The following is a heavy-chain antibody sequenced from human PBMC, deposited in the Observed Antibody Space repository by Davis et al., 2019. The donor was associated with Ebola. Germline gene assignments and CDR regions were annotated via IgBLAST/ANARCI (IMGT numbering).Heavy chain of an antibody. D-gene: IGHD3-16*01. J-gene: IGHJ5*02. V-gene: IGHV4-59*08. CDR3: ALGGDRDWFDP. Sequence: MPSETLSLTCTVSGGSISSYYWSWNRQPPGKGLEWIGYIYYSGSTNYNPSLKSRVTISVDTSKNQFSLKLSSVTAADTAVYYCALGGDRDWFDPWGQGTLVTVSS. CDR2: IYYSGST. CDR1: GGSISSYY.